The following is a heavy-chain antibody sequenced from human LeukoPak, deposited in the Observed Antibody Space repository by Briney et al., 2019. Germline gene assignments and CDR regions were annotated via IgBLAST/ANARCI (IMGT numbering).Heavy chain of an antibody. J-gene: IGHJ4*02. D-gene: IGHD3-10*01. V-gene: IGHV4-34*01. CDR2: ISHSGST. CDR1: GCTFSGYY. CDR3: ARRPCGSGSYARVLDY. Sequence: SETLTLTCAVSGCTFSGYYLSWIRQPPGKGLEWIWEISHSGSTNYNPYLMRRVTILVDTSKNQYSLKLSSVTAADTAVYYCARRPCGSGSYARVLDYWGQGTLVTVSS.